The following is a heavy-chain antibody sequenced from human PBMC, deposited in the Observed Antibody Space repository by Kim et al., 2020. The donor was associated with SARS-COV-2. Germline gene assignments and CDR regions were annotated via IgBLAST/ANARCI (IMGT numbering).Heavy chain of an antibody. Sequence: ASVKVFCKASGYTFTGYYMHWVRQAPGQGLEWMGWINPNSGGTNYAQKFQGRVTMTRDTSISTAYMELSRLRSDDTAVYYCARDHCSGGSCYSAWFDPWGQGTLVTVSS. D-gene: IGHD2-15*01. CDR1: GYTFTGYY. V-gene: IGHV1-2*02. CDR3: ARDHCSGGSCYSAWFDP. J-gene: IGHJ5*02. CDR2: INPNSGGT.